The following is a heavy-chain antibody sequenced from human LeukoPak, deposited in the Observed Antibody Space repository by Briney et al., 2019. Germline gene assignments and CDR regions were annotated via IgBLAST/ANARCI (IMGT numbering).Heavy chain of an antibody. V-gene: IGHV3-7*01. D-gene: IGHD5-24*01. Sequence: GGSLRLSCAASGFTFSSYWMSWVRQAPGEGLEWVANIKQDGSEKYYVDSVKGRFTISRDNAKNSLYLQMNSLRAEDTAVYYCARVREMATTCYFDYWGQGTLVTVSS. CDR1: GFTFSSYW. J-gene: IGHJ4*02. CDR2: IKQDGSEK. CDR3: ARVREMATTCYFDY.